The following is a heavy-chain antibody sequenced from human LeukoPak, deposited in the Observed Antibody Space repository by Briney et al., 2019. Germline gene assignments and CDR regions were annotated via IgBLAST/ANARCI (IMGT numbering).Heavy chain of an antibody. CDR1: GGTFSSYA. Sequence: SVKVSCKASGGTFSSYAISWVRQAPGQGLEWMGRIIPILGIANYAQKFQGRVTITADKSTSTAYMELSSLRSDDTAVYYCARDRIAAAGILGRFDPWGQGTLVTVSS. CDR3: ARDRIAAAGILGRFDP. D-gene: IGHD6-13*01. V-gene: IGHV1-69*04. CDR2: IIPILGIA. J-gene: IGHJ5*02.